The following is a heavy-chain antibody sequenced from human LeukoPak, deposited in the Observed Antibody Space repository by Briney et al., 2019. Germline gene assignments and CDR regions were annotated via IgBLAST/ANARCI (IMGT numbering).Heavy chain of an antibody. D-gene: IGHD7-27*01. V-gene: IGHV1-18*01. CDR1: GYTFTSYG. CDR3: AATGDDTIDY. Sequence: ASVKVSCKASGYTFTSYGISWVRQAPGQGLEWMGWISAYNGNTNYAQKFQGRVTMTRDMSTSTVYMELSSLRSEDTAVYYCAATGDDTIDYWGQGTLVTVSS. J-gene: IGHJ4*02. CDR2: ISAYNGNT.